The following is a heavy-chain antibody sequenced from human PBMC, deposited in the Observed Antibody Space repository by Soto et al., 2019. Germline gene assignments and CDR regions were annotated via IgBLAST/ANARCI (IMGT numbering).Heavy chain of an antibody. D-gene: IGHD6-6*01. V-gene: IGHV3-7*01. CDR3: ARGSSSDAFDI. Sequence: GGSLRLSCAASGFTFSSYWMSWVRQAPGKGLEWVANIKQDGSEKYYVDSVKGRFTISRDNAKNSLYLQMNSLRAEATALYYCARGSSSDAFDIWGQGTMVTVSS. J-gene: IGHJ3*02. CDR1: GFTFSSYW. CDR2: IKQDGSEK.